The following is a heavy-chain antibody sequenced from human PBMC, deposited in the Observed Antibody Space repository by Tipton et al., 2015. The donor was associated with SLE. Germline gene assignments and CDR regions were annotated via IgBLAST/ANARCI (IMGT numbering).Heavy chain of an antibody. CDR3: ARGGGSYGSGSYYPMDV. CDR2: VHKSGST. Sequence: KPSETLSLTCTVSGGSISSYYWSWIRQPPGKGLEWIAYVHKSGSTNFNPSLRSRATISVDTSKNQFSLQLSSVTAADTAVYYCARGGGSYGSGSYYPMDVWGQGTTVTVSS. V-gene: IGHV4-59*12. D-gene: IGHD3-10*01. CDR1: GGSISSYY. J-gene: IGHJ6*02.